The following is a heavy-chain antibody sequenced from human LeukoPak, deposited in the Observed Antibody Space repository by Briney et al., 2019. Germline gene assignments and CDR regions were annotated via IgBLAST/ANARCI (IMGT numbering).Heavy chain of an antibody. CDR3: ARVRSSGWGKGFDY. V-gene: IGHV4-39*07. J-gene: IGHJ4*02. D-gene: IGHD6-19*01. CDR1: GGSTSSSSYY. Sequence: SETLSLTCTVSGGSTSSSSYYWGWVRQPPGKGLEWIGCIYYSGSTYYNPSLKSRVTISVDTSKNQFSLKLSSVTAADTAVYYCARVRSSGWGKGFDYWGQGTLVTVSS. CDR2: IYYSGST.